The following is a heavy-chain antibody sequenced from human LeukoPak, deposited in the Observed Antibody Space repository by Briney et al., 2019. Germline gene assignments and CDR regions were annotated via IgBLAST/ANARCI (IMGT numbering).Heavy chain of an antibody. CDR3: ARDSGTIEAFDI. CDR2: IYSGGST. D-gene: IGHD1-7*01. V-gene: IGHV3-53*01. J-gene: IGHJ3*02. CDR1: GFTVSSNY. Sequence: GGSLRLSCAASGFTVSSNYMSWVSQAPGKGLEWVSVIYSGGSTYYADSVKGRFTISRDNSKNTLYLQMNSLRAEDTAVYYCARDSGTIEAFDIWGQGTMVTVSS.